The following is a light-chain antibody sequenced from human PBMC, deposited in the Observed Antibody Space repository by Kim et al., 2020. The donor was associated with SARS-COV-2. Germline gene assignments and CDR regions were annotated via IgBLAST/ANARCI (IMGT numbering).Light chain of an antibody. CDR3: QVWDSRSYV. CDR2: KDN. Sequence: SVGLGQTARITCGGKNIGRKLVHWYQQKPGQAPVLVIYKDNNRPSGIPERFSGSNSGNAATLTISGAQAGDDADYHCQVWDSRSYVFGTGTKVTVL. V-gene: IGLV3-9*01. CDR1: NIGRKL. J-gene: IGLJ1*01.